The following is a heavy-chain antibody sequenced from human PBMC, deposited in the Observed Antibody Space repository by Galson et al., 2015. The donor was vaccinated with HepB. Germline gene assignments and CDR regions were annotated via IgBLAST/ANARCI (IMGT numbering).Heavy chain of an antibody. Sequence: SLRLSCAASGFTFSSYGMHWVRQAPGKGLERVAVISYDGSNKYYADSVKGRFTISRDNSKNTLYLQMNSLRAEDTAVYYCAKEGNYHPYYYYYMDVWGKGTTVTVSS. J-gene: IGHJ6*03. CDR3: AKEGNYHPYYYYYMDV. CDR1: GFTFSSYG. D-gene: IGHD4-11*01. V-gene: IGHV3-30*18. CDR2: ISYDGSNK.